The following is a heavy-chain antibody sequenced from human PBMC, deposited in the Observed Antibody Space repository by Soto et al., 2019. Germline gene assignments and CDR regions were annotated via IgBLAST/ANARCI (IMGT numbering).Heavy chain of an antibody. J-gene: IGHJ5*02. CDR3: AHRTTMVTWWFDP. CDR1: GISLTTSGVG. V-gene: IGHV2-5*02. D-gene: IGHD4-17*01. Sequence: QITLKESGPTLVKPTQTLTLTCTFSGISLTTSGVGVGWIRQPPGKALRCLALIYWDDDKRYSPFLKSRLTITKDTSKNQVVLTMTNMDPADTATYLCAHRTTMVTWWFDPWGQGTLVTVSA. CDR2: IYWDDDK.